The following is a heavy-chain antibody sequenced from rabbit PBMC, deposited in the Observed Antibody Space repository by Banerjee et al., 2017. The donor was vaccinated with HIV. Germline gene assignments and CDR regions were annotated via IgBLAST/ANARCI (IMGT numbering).Heavy chain of an antibody. CDR1: GFSFSSSYY. J-gene: IGHJ4*01. Sequence: QSLEESGGDLVKPGASLTLTCTASGFSFSSSYYMCWVRQAPGKGLEWIACIYAGGSDITWYASWAKGRFTISKTSSTTMTLQMTSLTAADTATYFCGRLDVGTGLALNLRGPGTLVTVS. V-gene: IGHV1S40*01. D-gene: IGHD7-1*01. CDR3: GRLDVGTGLALNL. CDR2: IYAGGSDIT.